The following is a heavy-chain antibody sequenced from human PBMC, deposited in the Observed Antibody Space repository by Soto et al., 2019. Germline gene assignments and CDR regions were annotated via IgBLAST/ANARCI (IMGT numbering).Heavy chain of an antibody. Sequence: QVQLQESGPGLVKPSETLSLTCTVSGGSISSYYWCWIRQPPGKGLVWIGYIYYSGNTNYNPSLKSRVTIPVDTTKTQFSRQRSSVPAAAPAVYLCARVWGYAFDYWGQATLVTVSS. J-gene: IGHJ4*02. CDR2: IYYSGNT. V-gene: IGHV4-59*01. CDR3: ARVWGYAFDY. CDR1: GGSISSYY. D-gene: IGHD3-16*01.